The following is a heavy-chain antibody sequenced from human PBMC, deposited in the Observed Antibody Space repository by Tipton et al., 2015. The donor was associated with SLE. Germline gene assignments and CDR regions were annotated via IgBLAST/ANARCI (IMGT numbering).Heavy chain of an antibody. J-gene: IGHJ4*02. CDR2: IYYSGST. D-gene: IGHD3-22*01. Sequence: TLSLTCIVSGDSISSSSYYWGWIRPPPGKGLEWIGYIYYSGSTNYNPSLKSRVTISVDTSKNQFSLKLSSVTAADTAVYYCARDEYRYDGTGYHLLGHFDYWGQGTLVTVSS. CDR1: GDSISSSSYY. CDR3: ARDEYRYDGTGYHLLGHFDY. V-gene: IGHV4-61*05.